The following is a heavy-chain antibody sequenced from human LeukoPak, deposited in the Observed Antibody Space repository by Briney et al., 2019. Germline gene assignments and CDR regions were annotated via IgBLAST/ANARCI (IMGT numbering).Heavy chain of an antibody. D-gene: IGHD2-2*01. CDR2: IYYSGST. J-gene: IGHJ4*02. CDR3: ARVRDGIPSTDY. CDR1: GGSISSSSYY. Sequence: SETLSLTCTVSGGSISSSSYYWGWIRQPPGKGLEWIGSIYYSGSTYYNPSLKSRVTISVDTSKNQFSLKLSSVTAADTAVYYCARVRDGIPSTDYWGQGTLVTVSS. V-gene: IGHV4-39*07.